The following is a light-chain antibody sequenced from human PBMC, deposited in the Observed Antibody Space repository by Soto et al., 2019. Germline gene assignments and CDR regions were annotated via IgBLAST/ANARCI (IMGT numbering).Light chain of an antibody. V-gene: IGKV3-20*01. J-gene: IGKJ5*01. CDR2: GAS. Sequence: EIVLTQSPGTLSLSPGERATLSCRASQSVSSSYLAWYQQKPGQAPRLLIFGASNRATGIPDRFSGSGSGTDFTLTISRLEPEDFAVYYCQHFGGSLPVTFGQGTRLEIK. CDR1: QSVSSSY. CDR3: QHFGGSLPVT.